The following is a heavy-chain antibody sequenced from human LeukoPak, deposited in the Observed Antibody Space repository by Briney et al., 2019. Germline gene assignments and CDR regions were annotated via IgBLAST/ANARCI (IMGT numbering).Heavy chain of an antibody. D-gene: IGHD3-22*01. V-gene: IGHV3-64D*06. J-gene: IGHJ6*02. CDR2: ISYNGGST. Sequence: GGSLRLSCSASGFTFSSYAMHWVRQAPGKGLEYVSAISYNGGSTYYADSVKGRFTISRDSSKNTLYLQMSSLRAEDTAVYYCVKDDVYYYDSSGYYPTVWGQGTTVTVSS. CDR1: GFTFSSYA. CDR3: VKDDVYYYDSSGYYPTV.